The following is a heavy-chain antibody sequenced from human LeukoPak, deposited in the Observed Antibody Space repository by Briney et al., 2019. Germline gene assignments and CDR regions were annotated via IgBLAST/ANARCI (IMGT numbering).Heavy chain of an antibody. CDR3: AKDATYYYDSSGYHALGYFDY. Sequence: GGSLRLSCAASGFTFSSYAMSWVRQAPGKGLEWVSAISGSGGSTYYADSVKGGFTISRDNSKNTLYLQMNSLRAEDTAVYYSAKDATYYYDSSGYHALGYFDYWGQGTLVTVSS. CDR2: ISGSGGST. J-gene: IGHJ4*02. V-gene: IGHV3-23*01. CDR1: GFTFSSYA. D-gene: IGHD3-22*01.